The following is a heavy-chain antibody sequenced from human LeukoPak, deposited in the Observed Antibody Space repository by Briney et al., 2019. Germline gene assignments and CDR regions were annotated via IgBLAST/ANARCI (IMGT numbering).Heavy chain of an antibody. CDR3: AKDSGYCSSTSCYAAAY. CDR1: GFTFTNFG. D-gene: IGHD2-2*01. Sequence: GGSLRLSCAASGFTFTNFGMHWVRQAPGKGLEWVAFIRYDGSNKYYADSVKGRFTISRDNSKNTLYLQMNSLRAEDTAVYYCAKDSGYCSSTSCYAAAYWGQGTLVTVSS. CDR2: IRYDGSNK. V-gene: IGHV3-30*02. J-gene: IGHJ4*02.